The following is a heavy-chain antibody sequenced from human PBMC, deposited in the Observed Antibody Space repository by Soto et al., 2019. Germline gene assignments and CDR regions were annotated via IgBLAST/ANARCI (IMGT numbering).Heavy chain of an antibody. J-gene: IGHJ4*02. D-gene: IGHD1-1*01. CDR1: GGSININKW. CDR3: ARGGDWKFDY. CDR2: IHPSGRT. Sequence: QVQLQESGPGPVKPSGTLSLTCTVSGGSININKWWTWVRQPPGKGLEWVGEIHPSGRTNYSPGLKSRLSLSVDKSNNQLSLKLTSLTAADTAVYYCARGGDWKFDYWGQGTQVTVSA. V-gene: IGHV4-4*02.